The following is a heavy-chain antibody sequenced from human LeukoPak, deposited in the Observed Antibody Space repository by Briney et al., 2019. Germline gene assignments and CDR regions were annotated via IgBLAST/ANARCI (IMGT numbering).Heavy chain of an antibody. CDR3: ARARKPSIAARPSYYYMDV. CDR2: ISAYNGNT. Sequence: ASVKVSCTASGYTFTSYGISWVRQAPGQGLEWMGWISAYNGNTNYAQKLQGRVTMTTDTSTSTAYMELRSLRSDDTAVYYCARARKPSIAARPSYYYMDVWGKGTTVTVSS. V-gene: IGHV1-18*01. D-gene: IGHD6-6*01. J-gene: IGHJ6*03. CDR1: GYTFTSYG.